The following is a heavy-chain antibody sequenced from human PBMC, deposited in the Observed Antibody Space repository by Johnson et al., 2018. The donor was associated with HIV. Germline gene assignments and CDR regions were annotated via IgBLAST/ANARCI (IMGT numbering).Heavy chain of an antibody. CDR1: GITFSSYD. J-gene: IGHJ3*02. V-gene: IGHV3-13*01. CDR3: ARDQKSSWYPREDAFDI. D-gene: IGHD6-13*01. Sequence: VQLVESGGGLVQPGGSLRLSCAASGITFSSYDMHWVRQATGKGLEWVSAIGTAGDTYYADSVQGRFTISRENAKNSLYLQMNSLRAGDTAVYYCARDQKSSWYPREDAFDIWGQGTMVTVSS. CDR2: IGTAGDT.